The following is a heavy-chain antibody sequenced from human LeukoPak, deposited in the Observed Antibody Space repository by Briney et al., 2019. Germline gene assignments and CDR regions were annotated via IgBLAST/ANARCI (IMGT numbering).Heavy chain of an antibody. J-gene: IGHJ5*01. Sequence: SETLSLTCTVSGGAISSYYWSWLRQPPGKGLEWIGYIYYSGGTKYNPSLMSRVTISVDRAQNQFSLSLSSVTAADTAVYYCARDGLFDSSGYYMDSWGQGTLVIVSS. CDR3: ARDGLFDSSGYYMDS. V-gene: IGHV4-59*01. D-gene: IGHD3-22*01. CDR2: IYYSGGT. CDR1: GGAISSYY.